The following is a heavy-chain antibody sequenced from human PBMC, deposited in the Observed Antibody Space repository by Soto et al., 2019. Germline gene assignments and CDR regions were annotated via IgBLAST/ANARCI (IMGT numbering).Heavy chain of an antibody. D-gene: IGHD6-13*01. CDR1: GYSFGAYW. CDR2: IFPGDSDT. J-gene: IGHJ5*02. V-gene: IGHV5-51*01. CDR3: ARQIAAAVNWFDP. Sequence: GESLKISCQGSGYSFGAYWIGWERQMPGKGLEWMGIIFPGDSDTRYSPSFQGQVTISADKSISTAYLQWSSLKASDTAMYYCARQIAAAVNWFDPWGQGXLVTVSS.